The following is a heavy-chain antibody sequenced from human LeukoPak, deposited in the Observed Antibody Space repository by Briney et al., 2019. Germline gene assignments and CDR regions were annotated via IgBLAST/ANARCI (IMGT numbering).Heavy chain of an antibody. CDR2: ISSSSSYI. CDR3: ARDSPTVTTGRAYYYMDV. V-gene: IGHV3-21*01. CDR1: GFTFSSYS. Sequence: PGGSLRHSCAASGFTFSSYSMNWVRQAPGKGLEWVSSISSSSSYIYYADSVKGRFTISRDNAKNSLYLQMNSLRAEDTAVYYCARDSPTVTTGRAYYYMDVWGKGTTVTVSS. D-gene: IGHD4-17*01. J-gene: IGHJ6*03.